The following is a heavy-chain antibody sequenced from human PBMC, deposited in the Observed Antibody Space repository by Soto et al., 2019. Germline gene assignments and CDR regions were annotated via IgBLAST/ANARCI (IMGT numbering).Heavy chain of an antibody. Sequence: KPSETLSLTCSVSGGSISRSNQYWGWIRQPPGKGLEWIGTFYYGGNSFYNPSLRSRVTISENTSKNQFSLQLNFVTAADTAVYYCARLPQALYQQNWFDPWGQGTLVTVSS. CDR3: ARLPQALYQQNWFDP. CDR1: GGSISRSNQY. D-gene: IGHD2-2*01. CDR2: FYYGGNS. J-gene: IGHJ5*02. V-gene: IGHV4-39*01.